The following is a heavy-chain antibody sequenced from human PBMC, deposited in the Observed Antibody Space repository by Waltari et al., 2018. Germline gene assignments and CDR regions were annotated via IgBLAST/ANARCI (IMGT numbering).Heavy chain of an antibody. J-gene: IGHJ6*02. D-gene: IGHD6-13*01. CDR1: GGSISSSSHY. V-gene: IGHV4-39*07. CDR3: ARDPEGSSWYYYGMDV. Sequence: QLQLQESGPGLVKPSETLSLTCTVSGGSISSSSHYWGWIRQPPGKGLEWIGSIYYSGSTYYNPSLKSRVTISVDTSKNQFSLKLSSVTAADTAVYYCARDPEGSSWYYYGMDVWGQGTTVTVSS. CDR2: IYYSGST.